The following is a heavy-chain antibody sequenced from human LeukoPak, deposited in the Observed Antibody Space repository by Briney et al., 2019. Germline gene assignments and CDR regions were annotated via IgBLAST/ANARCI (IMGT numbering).Heavy chain of an antibody. D-gene: IGHD6-13*01. Sequence: SETLSLTCAVYGGSFSGYYWSWIRQPPGKGLEWIGEINHSGSTNYNPSLKSRVTISVDTSKNQFSLKLSSVTAADTAVYYYARGIAAAGTFFDYWGQGTLVTVSS. J-gene: IGHJ4*02. CDR3: ARGIAAAGTFFDY. V-gene: IGHV4-34*01. CDR2: INHSGST. CDR1: GGSFSGYY.